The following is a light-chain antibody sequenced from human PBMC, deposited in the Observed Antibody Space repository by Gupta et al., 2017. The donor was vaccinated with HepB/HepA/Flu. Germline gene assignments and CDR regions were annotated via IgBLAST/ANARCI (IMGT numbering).Light chain of an antibody. CDR1: SSDVGGYNY. CDR3: SSYGGSNNFVV. CDR2: EVS. V-gene: IGLV2-8*01. Sequence: QSALTQPHSASGSPGQSVTLPCTGTSSDVGGYNYVYWYQQHPGKAPKVMIYEVSKRPSGVPDRFSGSKSGNTASLTVSGPQAEDEADYYCSSYGGSNNFVVFGGGTKLTVL. J-gene: IGLJ2*01.